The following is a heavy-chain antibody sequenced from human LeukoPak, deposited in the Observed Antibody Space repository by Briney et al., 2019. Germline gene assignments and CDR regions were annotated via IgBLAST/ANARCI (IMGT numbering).Heavy chain of an antibody. CDR2: MNPNSGNT. J-gene: IGHJ6*03. V-gene: IGHV1-8*01. CDR3: AKTIAAIALRYYYMDV. CDR1: GYTFASYV. D-gene: IGHD6-13*01. Sequence: ASVKVSCKASGYTFASYVINWVRQATAQGLEWMGWMNPNSGNTGYAQKIQGRVTMTRNTSIRTAYMELSSLRSEDTAVYYCAKTIAAIALRYYYMDVWGKGTTVTVSS.